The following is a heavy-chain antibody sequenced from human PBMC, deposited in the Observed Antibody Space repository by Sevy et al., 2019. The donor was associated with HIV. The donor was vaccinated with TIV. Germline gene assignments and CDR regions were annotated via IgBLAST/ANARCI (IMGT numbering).Heavy chain of an antibody. CDR2: IKQDGSEK. CDR3: ARARGDTVVVTAAIGILIMDV. J-gene: IGHJ6*02. CDR1: GFIFTNYW. V-gene: IGHV3-7*01. D-gene: IGHD2-2*02. Sequence: GGSLRLSCAASGFIFTNYWMTWVRQAPGKGLEWVGNIKQDGSEKYYLDSVKGRFTISRDNAKNALYLHMNSLRDDDTGIYYCARARGDTVVVTAAIGILIMDVWGQGTMVTVSS.